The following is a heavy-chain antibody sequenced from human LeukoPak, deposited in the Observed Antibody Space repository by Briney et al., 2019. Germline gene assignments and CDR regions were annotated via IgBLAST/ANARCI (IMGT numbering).Heavy chain of an antibody. Sequence: GASVKVSCKVSGGTFTSYAISWVRQAPGQALEWMGGIIPIFGTANYAQKFQGRVTITADESTSTAYMELSSLRSEDTSVYYCARWFRDGYNYFTGYFDYWGQGTLVTVSS. V-gene: IGHV1-69*13. CDR2: IIPIFGTA. D-gene: IGHD5-24*01. J-gene: IGHJ4*02. CDR3: ARWFRDGYNYFTGYFDY. CDR1: GGTFTSYA.